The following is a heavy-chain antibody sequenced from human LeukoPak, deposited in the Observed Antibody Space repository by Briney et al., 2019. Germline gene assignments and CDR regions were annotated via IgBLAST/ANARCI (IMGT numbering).Heavy chain of an antibody. Sequence: PGGSLRLSCAASGFTFSSYAMHWVRQAPGKGLEWVAVISYDGSNKYYADPVKGRFTISRDNSKNTLYLQMNSLRAEDTAVYYCARVRWEYQPRPGGAFDIWGQGTMVTVSS. V-gene: IGHV3-30*01. D-gene: IGHD2-2*01. J-gene: IGHJ3*02. CDR1: GFTFSSYA. CDR3: ARVRWEYQPRPGGAFDI. CDR2: ISYDGSNK.